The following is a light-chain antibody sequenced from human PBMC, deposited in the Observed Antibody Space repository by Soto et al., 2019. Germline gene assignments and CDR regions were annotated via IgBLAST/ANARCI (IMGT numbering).Light chain of an antibody. J-gene: IGKJ4*01. V-gene: IGKV3-15*01. CDR3: QQFSSYPLT. CDR1: QSVSSN. CDR2: GAS. Sequence: EIVMTQSPATLSVSPGERATLSCRASQSVSSNLAWYQQKPGQAPRLLIYGASTRATGIPARFSGSGSGTEFTLTISRLEPEDFAVYDCQQFSSYPLTFGGGTKVDIK.